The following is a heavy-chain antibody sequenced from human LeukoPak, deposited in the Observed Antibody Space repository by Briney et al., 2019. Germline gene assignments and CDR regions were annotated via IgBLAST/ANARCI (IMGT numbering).Heavy chain of an antibody. CDR1: GGSFSGYY. J-gene: IGHJ4*02. CDR3: ARDMGDYYYGSGSYRGIEVFDY. Sequence: SETLSLTCAVYGGSFSGYYWSWIRQPPGKGLEWIGEINHSGSTNYNPSLKSRVTISVDTSKNQFSLKLSSVTAADTAVYYCARDMGDYYYGSGSYRGIEVFDYWGQGTLVTVSS. CDR2: INHSGST. D-gene: IGHD3-10*01. V-gene: IGHV4-34*01.